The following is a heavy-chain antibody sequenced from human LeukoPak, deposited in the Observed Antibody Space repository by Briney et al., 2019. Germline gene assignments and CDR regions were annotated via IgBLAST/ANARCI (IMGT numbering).Heavy chain of an antibody. Sequence: PGGSLRLSCAASGFTFSSYGMHWVRQAPGKGLEWVAVISYDGSNKYYADSVKGRFTISRDNSKNTLYLQMNSLRAEDTAVYYCAKEYDFWSGYLDYWGQGTLVTVSS. CDR2: ISYDGSNK. D-gene: IGHD3-3*01. CDR1: GFTFSSYG. V-gene: IGHV3-30*18. CDR3: AKEYDFWSGYLDY. J-gene: IGHJ4*02.